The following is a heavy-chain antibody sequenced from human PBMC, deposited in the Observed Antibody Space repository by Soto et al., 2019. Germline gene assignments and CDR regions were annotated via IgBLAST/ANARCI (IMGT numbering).Heavy chain of an antibody. CDR3: AKSRVSWSYFNPSDAFDF. J-gene: IGHJ3*01. D-gene: IGHD3-10*01. V-gene: IGHV3-23*01. CDR2: ISGSGGGT. CDR1: GFTFSSYA. Sequence: EVQLLDSGGGLVQPGGSLRLSCAASGFTFSSYAMSWVRQAPGKGLEWVSSISGSGGGTYYADSVKGRFTISRDNSKNTLSLQMNSLRAEDTAVYYCAKSRVSWSYFNPSDAFDFWGQGTMVTVSS.